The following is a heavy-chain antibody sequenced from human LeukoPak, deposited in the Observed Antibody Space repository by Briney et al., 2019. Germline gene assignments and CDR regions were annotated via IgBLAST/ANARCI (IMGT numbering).Heavy chain of an antibody. CDR3: TTYAWGSFLD. CDR1: GFTFSNAW. Sequence: GGSLRLSCAASGFTFSNAWMSWVRQAPGKGLEWVGRIKSKTDGGTTDYAAHVKGRFTISRDDSKYTLYMQMNSLKVEDTAVYFCTTYAWGSFLDWGQGTLVTVSS. D-gene: IGHD3-10*01. CDR2: IKSKTDGGTT. V-gene: IGHV3-15*01. J-gene: IGHJ4*02.